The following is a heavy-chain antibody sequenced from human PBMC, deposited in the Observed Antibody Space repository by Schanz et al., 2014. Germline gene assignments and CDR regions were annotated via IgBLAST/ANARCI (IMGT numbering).Heavy chain of an antibody. CDR1: GHTFRGYY. CDR3: AREAYDSSGYEFDY. V-gene: IGHV1-2*06. Sequence: QVQLVQSGAEVKKPGASVKVSCKASGHTFRGYYMHWMRQAPGQGLEWMGRITPKTGGTNYAQKFQGRVTMTRDTSISTAYMELSRRKSDDTPVYYCAREAYDSSGYEFDYWGQGTLVTVSS. CDR2: ITPKTGGT. D-gene: IGHD3-22*01. J-gene: IGHJ4*02.